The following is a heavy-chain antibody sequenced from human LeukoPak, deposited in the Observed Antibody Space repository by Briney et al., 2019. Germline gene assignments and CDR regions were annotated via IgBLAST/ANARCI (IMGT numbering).Heavy chain of an antibody. CDR3: ARDRELRIVSHPHLY. V-gene: IGHV1-2*02. J-gene: IGHJ4*02. Sequence: ASVKVSCKASGYTFTGYYMHWVRQAPGQGLEWMGWINPNSGGTNYAQKFQGRVTMTRDTSISTAYMELSRLRSDDTAVYYCARDRELRIVSHPHLYWGQGTLVTVSS. CDR1: GYTFTGYY. CDR2: INPNSGGT. D-gene: IGHD3-22*01.